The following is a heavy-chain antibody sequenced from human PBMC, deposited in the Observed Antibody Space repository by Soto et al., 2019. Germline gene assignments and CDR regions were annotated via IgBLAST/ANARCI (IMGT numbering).Heavy chain of an antibody. CDR3: AREGGYYHYFDY. CDR1: GFTVSNNY. CDR2: VYSDDTT. Sequence: EVPLVESGGGLVQPGGSLTLSCAVSGFTVSNNYMNWVRQAPGKGLEWVSVVYSDDTTVYADSVKGRFTISRHNSKNTLYLQMNSLRAEDTAVYYCAREGGYYHYFDYWGQGTLVTVSS. J-gene: IGHJ4*02. V-gene: IGHV3-53*04. D-gene: IGHD1-26*01.